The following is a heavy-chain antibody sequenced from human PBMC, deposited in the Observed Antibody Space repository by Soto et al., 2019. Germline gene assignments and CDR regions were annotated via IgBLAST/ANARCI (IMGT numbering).Heavy chain of an antibody. J-gene: IGHJ6*02. CDR2: IPFSGATT. CDR3: TTVIFPTAVYDDMDV. CDR1: GFTFSDYA. V-gene: IGHV3-23*01. Sequence: EMQLLESGGGLVQPGGSLRLSCAASGFTFSDYAMSWVRQAPGKGLEWVSAIPFSGATTYYADSVKGRFTISRDNSKNPLFTPMNGLRVEDMVVYNCTTVIFPTAVYDDMDVWGQGTTVAVSS. D-gene: IGHD2-2*01.